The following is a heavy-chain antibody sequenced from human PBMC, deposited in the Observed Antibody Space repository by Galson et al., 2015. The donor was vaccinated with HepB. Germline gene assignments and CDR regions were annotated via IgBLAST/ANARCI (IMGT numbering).Heavy chain of an antibody. CDR3: VKLSGGGPPYSSSWAPFDY. Sequence: LRLSCAASGFTFSSYAMHWVRQAPGKGLEYVSAISSNGGSTYYADSVKGRFTISRDNSKNTLYLQMSSLRAEDTAVYYCVKLSGGGPPYSSSWAPFDYWGQGTLVTVSS. CDR1: GFTFSSYA. D-gene: IGHD6-13*01. CDR2: ISSNGGST. V-gene: IGHV3-64D*06. J-gene: IGHJ4*02.